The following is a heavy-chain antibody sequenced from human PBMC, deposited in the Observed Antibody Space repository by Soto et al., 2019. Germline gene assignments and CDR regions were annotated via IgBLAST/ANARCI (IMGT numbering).Heavy chain of an antibody. J-gene: IGHJ6*02. CDR2: IVVGSGNT. CDR1: GFTFTSSA. D-gene: IGHD5-12*01. Sequence: SVKVSFKASGFTFTSSAVQWLRQARGQRLEWIGWIVVGSGNTNYAQKFQERVTITRDMSTSTAYMELSSLRSEDTAVYYCAAAKAGYNSRDYYYGMDVWGQGTTVTVSS. V-gene: IGHV1-58*01. CDR3: AAAKAGYNSRDYYYGMDV.